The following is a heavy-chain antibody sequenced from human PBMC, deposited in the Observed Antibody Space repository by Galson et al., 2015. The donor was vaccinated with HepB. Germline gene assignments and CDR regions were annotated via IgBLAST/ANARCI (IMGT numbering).Heavy chain of an antibody. V-gene: IGHV4-61*01. J-gene: IGHJ4*02. CDR3: ARGSYGSGSYYSLFDY. CDR2: IYYSGST. CDR1: GGSVSRGSYY. Sequence: SETLSLTCTVSGGSVSRGSYYWSWIRQPPGKGLEWIGYIYYSGSTNYNPSLKSRVTISVDTSKNQFSLKLSSVTAADTAVYYCARGSYGSGSYYSLFDYWGQGTLVTVSS. D-gene: IGHD3-10*01.